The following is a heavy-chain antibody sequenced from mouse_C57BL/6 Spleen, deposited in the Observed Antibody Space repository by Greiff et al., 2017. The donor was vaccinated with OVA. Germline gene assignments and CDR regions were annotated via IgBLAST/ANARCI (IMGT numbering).Heavy chain of an antibody. V-gene: IGHV3-6*01. D-gene: IGHD2-3*01. CDR2: ISYDGSN. Sequence: EVQLVESGPGLVKPSQSLSLTCSVTGYSITSGYYWNWIRQFPGNKLEWMGYISYDGSNNYNPSLKNRISITRDTSKNQFFLKLNSVTTEDTATYYCARGDGYYEAMDYWGQGTSVTVSS. CDR1: GYSITSGYY. J-gene: IGHJ4*01. CDR3: ARGDGYYEAMDY.